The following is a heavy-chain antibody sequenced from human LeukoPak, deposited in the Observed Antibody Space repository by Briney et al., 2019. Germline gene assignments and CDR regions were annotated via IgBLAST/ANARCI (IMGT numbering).Heavy chain of an antibody. J-gene: IGHJ3*02. Sequence: SETLSLTCTVSGGSISSYYWSWIRQPAGKGLEWIGRIYTGGSTNYNPSLKSRVTMSVDTSKNQFSLKLSSVTAADTAVYYWARDETGTTFGAFDIWGQGTMDTVSS. CDR3: ARDETGTTFGAFDI. CDR2: IYTGGST. D-gene: IGHD1-7*01. V-gene: IGHV4-4*07. CDR1: GGSISSYY.